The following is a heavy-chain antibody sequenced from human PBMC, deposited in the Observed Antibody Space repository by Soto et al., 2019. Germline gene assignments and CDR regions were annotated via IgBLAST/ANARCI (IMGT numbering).Heavy chain of an antibody. CDR1: GFTFSNSI. CDR3: ATDFSNGHIGDYDYLGMDV. CDR2: INPIFGTS. Sequence: QVQLVQSGAEVRKPGSSVKVSCKASGFTFSNSIIAWVRQAPGQGLEWMGGINPIFGTSNYTQKFQGRVTITADKSTNTASVELSRLRTEDTAVNYCATDFSNGHIGDYDYLGMDVRGQGTTVNVSS. D-gene: IGHD2-21*01. V-gene: IGHV1-69*06. J-gene: IGHJ6*02.